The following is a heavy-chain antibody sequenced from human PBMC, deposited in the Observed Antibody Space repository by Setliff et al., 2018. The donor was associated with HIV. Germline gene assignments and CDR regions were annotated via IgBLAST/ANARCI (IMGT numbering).Heavy chain of an antibody. J-gene: IGHJ4*02. D-gene: IGHD2-2*01. Sequence: PSETLSLTCTVSGGSLNNYYWSWVRQPPGKGLEWIGYIYSSGSTKYNPSLKSRVTMSVNTAKNQFFLMLSSVTAADTAVYYCARSMRGYCSDTSCRTFDHWGQGTLVTVSS. V-gene: IGHV4-4*09. CDR1: GGSLNNYY. CDR2: IYSSGST. CDR3: ARSMRGYCSDTSCRTFDH.